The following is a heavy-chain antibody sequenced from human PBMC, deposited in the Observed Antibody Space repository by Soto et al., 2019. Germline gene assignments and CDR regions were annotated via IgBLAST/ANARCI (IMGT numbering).Heavy chain of an antibody. D-gene: IGHD6-6*01. CDR3: ASSSPFHY. J-gene: IGHJ4*02. CDR1: SASLSSSTYY. CDR2: IYYSGNT. V-gene: IGHV4-39*01. Sequence: PSDTLSLTCSVSSASLSSSTYYWSWIRQPPGRGPEWIGSIYYSGNTYYKPSLKSRVSISIDTSRNQFSLKLTSVTAADTGVYYCASSSPFHYWGPGILVT.